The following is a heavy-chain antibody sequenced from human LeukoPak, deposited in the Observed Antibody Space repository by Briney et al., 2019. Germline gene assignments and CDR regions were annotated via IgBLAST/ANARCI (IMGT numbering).Heavy chain of an antibody. CDR1: GYSFISHW. CDR3: LRRGAGVLGYFSSYIDV. D-gene: IGHD2-8*01. Sequence: GESLKISCKASGYSFISHWIGWVRQRPGQGLEFMGIIYPYDSDTKYSPSLHGQVTISVDKSISITYLQWRSLKASDTAMYFCLRRGAGVLGYFSSYIDVWGKGTTVTVSS. CDR2: IYPYDSDT. J-gene: IGHJ6*03. V-gene: IGHV5-51*01.